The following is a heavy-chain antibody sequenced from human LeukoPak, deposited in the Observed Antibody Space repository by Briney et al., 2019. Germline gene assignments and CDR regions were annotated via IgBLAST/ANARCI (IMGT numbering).Heavy chain of an antibody. V-gene: IGHV4-59*08. J-gene: IGHJ4*02. CDR2: IYYSGST. CDR1: GASITSYY. D-gene: IGHD3-10*01. CDR3: ATTQGNLFGY. Sequence: SETLSLTCTVSGASITSYYWSWIRQSPGKGPERIGYIYYSGSTTYNPSLKSRVTMSVDTSKSQFSLNLSSVTAADTAVYYCATTQGNLFGYWGQGTLATVSS.